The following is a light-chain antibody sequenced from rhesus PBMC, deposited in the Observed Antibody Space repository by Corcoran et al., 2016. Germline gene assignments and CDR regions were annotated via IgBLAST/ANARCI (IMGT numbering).Light chain of an antibody. V-gene: IGKV1-43*02. CDR2: DAY. J-gene: IGKJ2*01. CDR1: QGISNY. Sequence: DIQMTQSPSSPSASVGDRVTITCRASQGISNYLSWYQEKPEKAPKLLIYDAYTFRSGVPSRFSGSGSGTDFTLTISSLQPDDFATYYCLQFNSDPYSFGQGTKVEIK. CDR3: LQFNSDPYS.